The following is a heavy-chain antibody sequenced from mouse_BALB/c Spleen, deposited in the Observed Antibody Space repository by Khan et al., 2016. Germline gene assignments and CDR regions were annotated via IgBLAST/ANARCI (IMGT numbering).Heavy chain of an antibody. CDR1: GYTFSRYW. D-gene: IGHD2-13*01. CDR2: ILPGTGST. CDR3: ARGDY. Sequence: QVQLKQSGAELMKPGASVKISCKATGYTFSRYWIEWVKERPGHGLAWIGEILPGTGSTNYNEKLKGKATFTAETSSNTAYIQLSSLTSEDSAVYYYARGDYWGRGTLVTVSA. J-gene: IGHJ3*01. V-gene: IGHV1-9*01.